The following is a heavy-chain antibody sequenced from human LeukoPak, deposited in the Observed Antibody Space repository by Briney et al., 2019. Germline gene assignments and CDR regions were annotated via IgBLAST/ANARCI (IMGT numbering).Heavy chain of an antibody. J-gene: IGHJ5*02. D-gene: IGHD2-21*01. CDR2: IYTSGST. Sequence: SETLSLTCTVSGGSISSYYWSWIRQPAGKGREWIGRIYTSGSTNYNPSLKSRVTMSVATSKNQFSLKLSSVTAADTAVYYCARDFRAYCGGDCSANWFDPWGQGTLVTVSS. V-gene: IGHV4-4*07. CDR1: GGSISSYY. CDR3: ARDFRAYCGGDCSANWFDP.